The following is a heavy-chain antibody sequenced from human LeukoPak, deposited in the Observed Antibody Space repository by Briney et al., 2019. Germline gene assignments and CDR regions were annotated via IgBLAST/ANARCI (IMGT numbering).Heavy chain of an antibody. CDR2: IRSKAYGGTT. D-gene: IGHD3-3*01. V-gene: IGHV3-49*03. Sequence: GSLRLSCTASGFTFGDYAMSWFRQAPGKGLEWVGFIRSKAYGGTTEYAASVKGRFTISRDDSKCIAYLQMNSLKTEDTAVYYCTRENDFWSGYYNLGAYYFGYWGQGTLVTVSS. CDR1: GFTFGDYA. J-gene: IGHJ4*02. CDR3: TRENDFWSGYYNLGAYYFGY.